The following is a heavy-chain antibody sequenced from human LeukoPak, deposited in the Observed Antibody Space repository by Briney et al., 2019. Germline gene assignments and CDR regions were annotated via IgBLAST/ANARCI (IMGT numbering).Heavy chain of an antibody. CDR1: GFTFSSYA. V-gene: IGHV3-23*01. J-gene: IGHJ3*02. CDR3: AKDTVYSSGWYDAFDI. CDR2: ISGSGGST. D-gene: IGHD6-19*01. Sequence: PGGSLRLSCAASGFTFSSYAMSWVRQAPGKGPEWVSAISGSGGSTYYADSVKGRFTISRDNSKNTLYLQMNSLRAEDTAVYYCAKDTVYSSGWYDAFDIWGQGTMVTVSS.